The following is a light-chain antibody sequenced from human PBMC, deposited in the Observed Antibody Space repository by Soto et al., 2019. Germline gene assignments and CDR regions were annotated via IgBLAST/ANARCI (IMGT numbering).Light chain of an antibody. V-gene: IGKV3-11*01. CDR2: DAS. Sequence: EIVLTQSPGTLSLSQGERATLSCRASQSVSSYLAWYHQKPGQAPRLLIYDASTRASGVPARFSGSGSGTDFTLTISSLEPEDFALYYCQQRNTWPPITFGQGTRLEIK. CDR1: QSVSSY. CDR3: QQRNTWPPIT. J-gene: IGKJ5*01.